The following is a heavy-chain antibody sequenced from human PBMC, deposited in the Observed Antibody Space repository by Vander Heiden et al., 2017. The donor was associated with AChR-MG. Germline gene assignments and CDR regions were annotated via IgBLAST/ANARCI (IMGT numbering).Heavy chain of an antibody. Sequence: VQLVDFGRGVVTPGGSLRLSFAPSVSLFGDYYMVWIRQAPGKGLEGISYISSSGSTIYYADSVKGRFTISRDNAKHSLYLKMNSLRAEDTAVYYCARGYSSGWYYFDYWGQGTLVTVSS. CDR3: ARGYSSGWYYFDY. CDR1: VSLFGDYY. J-gene: IGHJ4*02. D-gene: IGHD6-19*01. CDR2: ISSSGSTI. V-gene: IGHV3-11*01.